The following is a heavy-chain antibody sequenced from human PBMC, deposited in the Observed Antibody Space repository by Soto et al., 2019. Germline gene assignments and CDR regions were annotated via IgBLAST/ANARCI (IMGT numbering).Heavy chain of an antibody. Sequence: QVQLVESGGGVVQPGRSLRLSCAASGFTFSSYGMHWVRQAPGKGLEWVAVIWSDGSNKYYADSVKRRFTISRDKSKNTLYRQMNSLRAEDTAVYYCARDRVGGAVDIHYWGQGTLFTVSS. J-gene: IGHJ4*02. CDR1: GFTFSSYG. D-gene: IGHD5-12*01. V-gene: IGHV3-33*01. CDR3: ARDRVGGAVDIHY. CDR2: IWSDGSNK.